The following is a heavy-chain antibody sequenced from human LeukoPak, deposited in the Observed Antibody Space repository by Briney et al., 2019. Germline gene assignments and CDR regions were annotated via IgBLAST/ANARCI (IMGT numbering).Heavy chain of an antibody. Sequence: SETLSLTCAVYGGSFSGYYWSWIRQPPGKGLEWIGEINHSGSTNYNPSLKSRVTISVDTSKNQFSLKLSSVTAADTAVYYCARRITMIVVVMEYFDYWGQGTLVTVSS. V-gene: IGHV4-34*01. CDR3: ARRITMIVVVMEYFDY. J-gene: IGHJ4*02. D-gene: IGHD3-22*01. CDR1: GGSFSGYY. CDR2: INHSGST.